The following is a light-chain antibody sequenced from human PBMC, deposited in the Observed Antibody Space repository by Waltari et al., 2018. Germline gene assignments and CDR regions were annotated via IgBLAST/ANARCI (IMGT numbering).Light chain of an antibody. J-gene: IGKJ1*01. CDR2: GAS. V-gene: IGKV3-20*01. CDR1: QSVSSTY. CDR3: QQYRSSQWT. Sequence: ALTQSPGTLSLSPGERATLSCRASQSVSSTYLAWYQQQPGQAPRLPIYGASSRATGIPDRFTGSGSGTDFTLTISRLEPEDFAVYYCQQYRSSQWTFGQGTRVEIK.